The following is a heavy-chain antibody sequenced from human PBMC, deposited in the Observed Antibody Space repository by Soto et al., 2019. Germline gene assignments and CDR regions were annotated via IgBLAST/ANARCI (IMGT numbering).Heavy chain of an antibody. V-gene: IGHV1-18*01. D-gene: IGHD3-3*01. CDR2: ISAYNGNT. CDR1: GYTFTSYG. J-gene: IGHJ5*02. Sequence: QVQLVQSGAEVKKPGASVKVSCKASGYTFTSYGISWVRQAPGQGLEWMGWISAYNGNTNYAQKLQGRVTMTTDTSTRTAYMELRSLRSDDTAVYYCARDGAYTTIFGPNNWFDHWGQGTLVTVSS. CDR3: ARDGAYTTIFGPNNWFDH.